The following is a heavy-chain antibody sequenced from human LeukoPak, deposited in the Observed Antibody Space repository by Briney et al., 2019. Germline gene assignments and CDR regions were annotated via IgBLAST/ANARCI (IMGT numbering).Heavy chain of an antibody. CDR1: GFTFRSYA. Sequence: GGSLRLSCAASGFTFRSYAMSWVRQAPGQGLEWVSSIIDNGGSTFYADSVKGRFAISRDNSKNTLYLQMNGLRAEDTAVYYCAKAYYYDSSGYYSADYWGQGTLVTVSS. CDR2: IIDNGGST. D-gene: IGHD3-22*01. V-gene: IGHV3-23*01. CDR3: AKAYYYDSSGYYSADY. J-gene: IGHJ4*02.